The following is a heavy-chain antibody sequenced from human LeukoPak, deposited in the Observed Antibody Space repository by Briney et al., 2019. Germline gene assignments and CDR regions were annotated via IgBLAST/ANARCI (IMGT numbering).Heavy chain of an antibody. J-gene: IGHJ3*02. V-gene: IGHV4-59*12. CDR1: GGSISSYY. CDR2: IYYSGST. D-gene: IGHD2-15*01. CDR3: AREREVVVAAPPDDALDI. Sequence: SETLSLTCTVSGGSISSYYWSWLRQPPGKGLEWIGYIYYSGSTYYNPSLKSRVTISVDTSKNQFSLKLSSVTAADTAVYYCAREREVVVAAPPDDALDIWGQGTMVTVSS.